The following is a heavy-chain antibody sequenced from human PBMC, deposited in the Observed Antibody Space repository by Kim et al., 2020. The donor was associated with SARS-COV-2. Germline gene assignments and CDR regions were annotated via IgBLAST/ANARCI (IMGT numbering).Heavy chain of an antibody. CDR3: AIVYGSGSYYFDN. V-gene: IGHV3-66*01. Sequence: FYADSVQGRFTSFRDISNNTMYLQMPSLRAEDTAIYYCAIVYGSGSYYFDNWGPGTVVTVSS. D-gene: IGHD3-10*01. J-gene: IGHJ4*02.